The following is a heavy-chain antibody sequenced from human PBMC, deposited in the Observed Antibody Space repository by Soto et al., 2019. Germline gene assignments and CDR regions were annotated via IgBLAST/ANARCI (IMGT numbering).Heavy chain of an antibody. J-gene: IGHJ3*02. Sequence: GWSLRLSCAASGFAFSDYAMNWVRQAPGKGLEGVAVISYDGSYKYYEDSVRGRFTISRDNSQNTLYLQINSLRAEDTAVYYCARDLYFGAGDAFDIWGQGTMVTVSS. D-gene: IGHD3-10*01. CDR3: ARDLYFGAGDAFDI. V-gene: IGHV3-30-3*01. CDR1: GFAFSDYA. CDR2: ISYDGSYK.